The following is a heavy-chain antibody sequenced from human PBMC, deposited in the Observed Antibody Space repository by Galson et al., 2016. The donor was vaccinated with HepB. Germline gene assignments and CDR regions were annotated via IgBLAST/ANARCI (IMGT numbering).Heavy chain of an antibody. J-gene: IGHJ6*02. V-gene: IGHV3-23*01. CDR2: IIGSGGRT. Sequence: SLRLSCAASGLTFSSFTMSWVRQAPGKGLEWVSGIIGSGGRTWYADSVKGRFSISRDNSKNTLYLQLATLRAEDTAVYYCAKMKGQNYYDYGMDVWGQGTTVTASS. CDR1: GLTFSSFT. CDR3: AKMKGQNYYDYGMDV.